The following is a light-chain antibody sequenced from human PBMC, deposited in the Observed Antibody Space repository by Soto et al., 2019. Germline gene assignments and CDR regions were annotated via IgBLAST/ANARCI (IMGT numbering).Light chain of an antibody. CDR1: KLGDKY. V-gene: IGLV3-1*01. CDR2: QDS. Sequence: SYELTQPPSVSVSPGQTASITCSGDKLGDKYACWYQQKPGQSPVLVIYQDSKRPSGIPERFSGSNSGNTATLTISGTQAMDEADYYCQAWASSSIFGGGTKLTVL. CDR3: QAWASSSI. J-gene: IGLJ2*01.